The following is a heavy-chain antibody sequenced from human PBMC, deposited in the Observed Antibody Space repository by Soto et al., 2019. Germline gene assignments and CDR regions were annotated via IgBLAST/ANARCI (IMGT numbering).Heavy chain of an antibody. J-gene: IGHJ4*02. CDR1: GFTFSGYA. CDR2: ISHDGINK. V-gene: IGHV3-30-3*01. Sequence: SLILACAASGFTFSGYAMNLVRQAPGKGLEWVALISHDGINKYYADSVRGRFTISRDSSTNTLYLQMNSLRAADTAVYYCGRCTSTSCHLGSDYWGQGTLVTV. CDR3: GRCTSTSCHLGSDY. D-gene: IGHD2-2*01.